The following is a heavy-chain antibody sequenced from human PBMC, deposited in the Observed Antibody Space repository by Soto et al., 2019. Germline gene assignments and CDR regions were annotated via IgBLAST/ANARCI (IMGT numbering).Heavy chain of an antibody. D-gene: IGHD2-21*01. Sequence: PSETLSLTCTVSGGSISSYSWGWMRQPPGQGLEWIGYMYHSGNTYYNPSLKGRVTISLDHSRNQFSLRLNSVTAADTAVYFCASSKYDVVAGSVWFDPWGQGTLVTVSS. CDR2: MYHSGNT. CDR3: ASSKYDVVAGSVWFDP. J-gene: IGHJ5*02. V-gene: IGHV4-59*04. CDR1: GGSISSYS.